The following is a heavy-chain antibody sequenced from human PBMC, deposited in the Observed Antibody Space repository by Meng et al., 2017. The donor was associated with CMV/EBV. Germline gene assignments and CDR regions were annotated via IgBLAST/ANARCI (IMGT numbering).Heavy chain of an antibody. CDR3: ARGTPDITMIVPPVAFDT. D-gene: IGHD3-22*01. CDR1: GFTFSTYD. V-gene: IGHV3-13*01. CDR2: IGTAGDT. J-gene: IGHJ3*02. Sequence: GESLKISCAASGFTFSTYDMHWVRQATGKGLEWVSAIGTAGDTYYPGSVKGRFTISRKNAKNSLYLQMNSLRAGDTAVYYCARGTPDITMIVPPVAFDTWGQGTMVTVSS.